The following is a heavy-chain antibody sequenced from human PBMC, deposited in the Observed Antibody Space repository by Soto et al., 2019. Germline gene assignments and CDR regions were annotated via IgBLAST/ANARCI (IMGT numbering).Heavy chain of an antibody. CDR2: ISSSSSTI. Sequence: EVQLVESGGGLVQPGGSLRLSCAASGFTFSSYSMNWVRQAPGKGLEWVSYISSSSSTIYYADSVKGRFTISRDNAKNSLYLQMKSLRDEDTAVYYCARKNTYYYDSSGRMDVWGQGTTVTVSS. D-gene: IGHD3-22*01. V-gene: IGHV3-48*02. J-gene: IGHJ6*02. CDR1: GFTFSSYS. CDR3: ARKNTYYYDSSGRMDV.